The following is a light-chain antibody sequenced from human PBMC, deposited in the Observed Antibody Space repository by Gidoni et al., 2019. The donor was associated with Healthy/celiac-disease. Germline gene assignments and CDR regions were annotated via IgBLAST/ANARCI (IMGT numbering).Light chain of an antibody. V-gene: IGKV3-15*01. CDR3: QQYNNWPGNT. Sequence: EIVMTQSPATLSVSPGERATLSCRASQSFSSNLAWYKQKPGQAPRPLTYGASTRATGIPARFRGSGSGTEFTLPISSLKPEDFAVYYGQQYNNWPGNTFGQGTRLEIK. J-gene: IGKJ5*01. CDR1: QSFSSN. CDR2: GAS.